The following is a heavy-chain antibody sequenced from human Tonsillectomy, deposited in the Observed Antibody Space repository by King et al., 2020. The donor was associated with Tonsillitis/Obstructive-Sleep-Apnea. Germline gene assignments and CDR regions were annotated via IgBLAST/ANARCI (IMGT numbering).Heavy chain of an antibody. Sequence: VQLVESGAEVKKPGASVKVSCKASGYTFTSYGISWVRQAPGQGLEWMGWISGYNGNTNYAQKLQGRVTMTTDTSTSTAYMELRSLRSDDTVVYYCARVVVVVPAAISYYYYYMDVWGKGTTVTVSS. CDR3: ARVVVVVPAAISYYYYYMDV. CDR2: ISGYNGNT. CDR1: GYTFTSYG. J-gene: IGHJ6*03. D-gene: IGHD2-2*01. V-gene: IGHV1-18*01.